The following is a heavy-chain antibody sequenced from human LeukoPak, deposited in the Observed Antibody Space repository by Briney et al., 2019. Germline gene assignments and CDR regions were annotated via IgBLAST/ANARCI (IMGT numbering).Heavy chain of an antibody. D-gene: IGHD4-23*01. CDR2: IYITGST. V-gene: IGHV4-61*02. CDR1: GDSIRSGSFH. Sequence: SQTLSLTCSVSGDSIRSGSFHWNWIRQPAGKGLEWIGRIYITGSTDYNPSLKSRVTMSVDTSNNQFSLKPTSETAADTAVYYCAKSWGYAANSLHIQHWGQGARVIVSA. J-gene: IGHJ1*01. CDR3: AKSWGYAANSLHIQH.